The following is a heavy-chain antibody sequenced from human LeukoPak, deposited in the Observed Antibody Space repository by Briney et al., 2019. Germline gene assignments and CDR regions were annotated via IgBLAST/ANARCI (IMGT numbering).Heavy chain of an antibody. CDR2: ISSDGSST. Sequence: GGSLRLSCAAYGFTFRSHWMHWVRQPPGKGLVWVSRISSDGSSTSYADSVKGRFTISRDNAKNTLYLQMNSLRAEDTAVYFCARASTTVPNLLDNWGQGTLVTVSS. J-gene: IGHJ4*02. D-gene: IGHD4-17*01. CDR1: GFTFRSHW. CDR3: ARASTTVPNLLDN. V-gene: IGHV3-74*01.